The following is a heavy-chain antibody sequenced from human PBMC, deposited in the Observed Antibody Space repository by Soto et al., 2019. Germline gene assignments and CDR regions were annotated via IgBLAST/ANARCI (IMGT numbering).Heavy chain of an antibody. CDR1: GFTFSSYA. CDR2: ISGSGGST. J-gene: IGHJ6*02. CDR3: AKSQAPRFLGSNGMDV. V-gene: IGHV3-23*01. D-gene: IGHD3-3*01. Sequence: EVQLLESGGGLVQPGGSLRLSCAASGFTFSSYAMSWVRQAPGKGLEWVSAISGSGGSTYYADSVKGRFTISRDNSKTTLYLQMNSRRAEDTAVYYCAKSQAPRFLGSNGMDVWGQGSTVTFSS.